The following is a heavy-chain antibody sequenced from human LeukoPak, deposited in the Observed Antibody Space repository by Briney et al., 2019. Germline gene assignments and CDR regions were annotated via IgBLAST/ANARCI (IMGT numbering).Heavy chain of an antibody. CDR2: IYYSGST. J-gene: IGHJ3*02. Sequence: SETLSLTCTVSGGSISSSSYYWGWIRQPPGKGLEWIGSIYYSGSTYYNPSLKSRVTISVDTSKNQFSLKLSSVTAADTAVYYCARTRAIAPWAAFDIWGQGTMVTVSS. D-gene: IGHD2-2*02. V-gene: IGHV4-39*01. CDR1: GGSISSSSYY. CDR3: ARTRAIAPWAAFDI.